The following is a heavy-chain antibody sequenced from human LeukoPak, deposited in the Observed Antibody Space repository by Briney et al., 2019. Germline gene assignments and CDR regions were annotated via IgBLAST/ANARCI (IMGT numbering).Heavy chain of an antibody. CDR2: IWYDGSNK. CDR3: ARDLQNDNWFDP. J-gene: IGHJ5*02. CDR1: GFTFSSYG. Sequence: GGSLRLSCAASGFTFSSYGMHWVRQAPGKGLEWVAVIWYDGSNKYYADSVKGRFTISRDNSKNTLYLQMNSLRAEDTAVYYCARDLQNDNWFDPWGQGTLVTVSS. V-gene: IGHV3-30*19.